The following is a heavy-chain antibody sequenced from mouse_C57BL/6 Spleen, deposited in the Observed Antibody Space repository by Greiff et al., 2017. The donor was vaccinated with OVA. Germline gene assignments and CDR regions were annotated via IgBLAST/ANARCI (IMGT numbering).Heavy chain of an antibody. CDR1: GFNIKDYY. CDR3: ARGPITTVVATDYAMDY. D-gene: IGHD1-1*01. J-gene: IGHJ4*01. V-gene: IGHV14-2*01. CDR2: IDPEDGET. Sequence: EVQLQESGAELVKPGASVKLSCTASGFNIKDYYMHWVKQRTEQGLEWIGRIDPEDGETKYAPKFQGKATITADTSSNTAYLQLSSLTSEDTAVYYCARGPITTVVATDYAMDYWGQGTSVTVSS.